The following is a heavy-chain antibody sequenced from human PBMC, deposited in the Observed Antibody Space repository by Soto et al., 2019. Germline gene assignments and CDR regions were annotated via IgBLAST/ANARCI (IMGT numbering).Heavy chain of an antibody. J-gene: IGHJ6*02. V-gene: IGHV4-4*07. CDR2: IYTSGST. D-gene: IGHD3-10*01. Sequence: QVQLQESGPGLVKPSETLSLTCTVSGGSISSYHWSWIRQPAGKGLEWIGRIYTSGSTNYNPSLKSRVTMSVDTSKNQFSLKLSSVTAADTAVYYCARSGSGSYLPAGYYYYGMDVWGQGTTVTVSS. CDR3: ARSGSGSYLPAGYYYYGMDV. CDR1: GGSISSYH.